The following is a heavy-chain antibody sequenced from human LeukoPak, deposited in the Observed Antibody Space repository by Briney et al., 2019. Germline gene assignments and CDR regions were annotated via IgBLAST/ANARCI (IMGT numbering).Heavy chain of an antibody. Sequence: ASVKVSCKASGYTFTSYYMHWVRQAPGQGLEWMGIINPSGGSTSYAQKFQGRVTMTRDTSTSTVYMELSSLRSEDTAVYYCARDLVQTTLSYYYYYCMDVWGQGTTVTVSS. CDR1: GYTFTSYY. CDR3: ARDLVQTTLSYYYYYCMDV. D-gene: IGHD1-1*01. J-gene: IGHJ6*02. CDR2: INPSGGST. V-gene: IGHV1-46*01.